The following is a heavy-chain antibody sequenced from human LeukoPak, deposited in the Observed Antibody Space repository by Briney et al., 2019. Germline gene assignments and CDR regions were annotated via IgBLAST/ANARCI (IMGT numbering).Heavy chain of an antibody. J-gene: IGHJ3*02. CDR2: INPSGGST. CDR1: GYTFTSYY. Sequence: ASVKVSCKASGYTFTSYYMHWVRQAPGQGLEWMGIINPSGGSTSYAQKFQGRVTMTRDTSISTAYMELSRLRSDDTAVYYCARDKGAAAKDAFDIWGQGTMVTVSS. CDR3: ARDKGAAAKDAFDI. V-gene: IGHV1-46*01. D-gene: IGHD6-13*01.